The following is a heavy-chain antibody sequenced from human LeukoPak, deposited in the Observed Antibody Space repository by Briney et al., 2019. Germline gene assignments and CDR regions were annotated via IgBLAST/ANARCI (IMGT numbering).Heavy chain of an antibody. D-gene: IGHD3-16*02. Sequence: SVTVSFKAAGGTSSSYAISWVRQAPGQGLEWMGRIIPILGIANYAQKFQGRVTITADKSTSTAYMELSSLRSEDTAVYYCARDSTITFGGVIVDDAFDIWGQGTMVTVSS. J-gene: IGHJ3*02. V-gene: IGHV1-69*04. CDR1: GGTSSSYA. CDR3: ARDSTITFGGVIVDDAFDI. CDR2: IIPILGIA.